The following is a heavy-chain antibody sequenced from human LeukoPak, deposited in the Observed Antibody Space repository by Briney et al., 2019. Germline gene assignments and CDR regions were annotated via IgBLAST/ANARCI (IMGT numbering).Heavy chain of an antibody. CDR1: GGSISSYY. CDR3: ARGTYSGNELGY. D-gene: IGHD1-26*01. J-gene: IGHJ4*02. CDR2: IYYSGST. V-gene: IGHV4-59*01. Sequence: PSETLSLTCTVSGGSISSYYWSWIRQPPGKGLEGIGYIYYSGSTNYNPSLKSRVTISVDTSKNQFSLKLSSVTAADTAVYYCARGTYSGNELGYWGQGTLVTVSS.